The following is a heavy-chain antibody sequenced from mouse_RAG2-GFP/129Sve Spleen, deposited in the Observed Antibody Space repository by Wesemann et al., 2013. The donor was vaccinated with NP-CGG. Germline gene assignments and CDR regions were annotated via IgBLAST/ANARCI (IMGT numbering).Heavy chain of an antibody. CDR2: IYPGDGDT. D-gene: IGHD4-1*01. Sequence: GRIYPGDGDTNYNGKFKGKATLTADKSSSTAYMQLSSLTSVDSAVYFCARFAGTGYYFDYWGPRGTTLTVSS. V-gene: IGHV1-82*01. J-gene: IGHJ2*01. CDR3: ARFAGTGYYFDY.